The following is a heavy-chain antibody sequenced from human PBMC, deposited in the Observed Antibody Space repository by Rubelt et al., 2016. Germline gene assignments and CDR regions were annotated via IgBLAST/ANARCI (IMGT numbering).Heavy chain of an antibody. J-gene: IGHJ5*02. Sequence: GGFDPEDGETIYAQKFQGRVTMTEDTSTDTAYMELSSLRSEDTAVYYCATAYYYGSGRWFDPWGQGTLVTVSP. D-gene: IGHD3-10*01. CDR3: ATAYYYGSGRWFDP. CDR2: FDPEDGET. V-gene: IGHV1-24*01.